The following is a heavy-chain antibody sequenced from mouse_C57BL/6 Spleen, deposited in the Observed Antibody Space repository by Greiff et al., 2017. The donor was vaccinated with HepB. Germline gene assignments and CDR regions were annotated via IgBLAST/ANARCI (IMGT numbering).Heavy chain of an antibody. Sequence: EVKLQESGAELVKPGASVKLSCTASGFNIKDYYMHWVKQRTEQGLEWIGRIDPEDGETKYAPKFQGKATLTADTSSNTAYLQLSSLTSEDTAVYYCAGAYYSNYAMDYWGQGTSVTVSS. V-gene: IGHV14-2*01. CDR2: IDPEDGET. CDR3: AGAYYSNYAMDY. J-gene: IGHJ4*01. CDR1: GFNIKDYY. D-gene: IGHD2-5*01.